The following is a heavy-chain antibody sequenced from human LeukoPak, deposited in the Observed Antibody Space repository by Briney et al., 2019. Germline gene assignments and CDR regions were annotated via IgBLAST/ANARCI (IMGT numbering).Heavy chain of an antibody. J-gene: IGHJ3*02. V-gene: IGHV1-69*05. CDR3: ARDPFPGYSSLDAFDI. D-gene: IGHD5-18*01. Sequence: GASVKVSCKASGGTFSSYAISWVRQAPGQGLEWMGGIIPIFGTANYAQKFQGRVTITTDESTSTAYMELSSLRSEDTAVYYCARDPFPGYSSLDAFDIWGQGTMVTVSS. CDR1: GGTFSSYA. CDR2: IIPIFGTA.